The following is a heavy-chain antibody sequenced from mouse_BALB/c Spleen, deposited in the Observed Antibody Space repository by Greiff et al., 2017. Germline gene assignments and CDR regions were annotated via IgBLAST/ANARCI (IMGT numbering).Heavy chain of an antibody. CDR2: IDPANGNT. J-gene: IGHJ3*01. V-gene: IGHV14-3*02. Sequence: EVQLQQSGAELVKPGASVKLSCTASGFNIKDTYMHWVKQRPEQGLEWIGRIDPANGNTKYDPKFQGKATITADTSSNTAYLQLSSLTSEDTAVYYCARGGSSYGWFAYWGQGTLVTVSA. D-gene: IGHD1-1*01. CDR3: ARGGSSYGWFAY. CDR1: GFNIKDTY.